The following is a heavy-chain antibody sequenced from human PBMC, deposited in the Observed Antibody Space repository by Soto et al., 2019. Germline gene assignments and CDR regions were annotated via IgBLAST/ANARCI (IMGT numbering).Heavy chain of an antibody. V-gene: IGHV3-30-3*01. CDR3: ARDMKTYNWNYYFDY. D-gene: IGHD1-7*01. CDR1: GFTFANYA. CDR2: ISYDGSNK. Sequence: GGSLGLSFTASGFTFANYAMHWVRQAPGKGLEWVAVISYDGSNKYYADSVKGRFTISRDNSKNTLYLQMNSLRAEDTAVYYCARDMKTYNWNYYFDYWGQGTLVTVSS. J-gene: IGHJ4*02.